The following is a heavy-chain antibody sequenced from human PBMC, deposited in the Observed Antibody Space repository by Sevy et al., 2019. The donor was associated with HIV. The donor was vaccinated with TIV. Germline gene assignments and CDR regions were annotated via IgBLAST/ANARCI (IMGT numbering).Heavy chain of an antibody. D-gene: IGHD5-18*01. CDR1: GFTFSGYG. Sequence: GGSLRLSCAASGFTFSGYGMHWVRQAPGKGLEGVAFIRFDGNNKYYADSVKGRFTISRDNSKNTLYLQMNSLRAEDTAVYYCAKEYSYGYYFDYWGQGTLVTVSS. CDR3: AKEYSYGYYFDY. V-gene: IGHV3-30*02. CDR2: IRFDGNNK. J-gene: IGHJ4*02.